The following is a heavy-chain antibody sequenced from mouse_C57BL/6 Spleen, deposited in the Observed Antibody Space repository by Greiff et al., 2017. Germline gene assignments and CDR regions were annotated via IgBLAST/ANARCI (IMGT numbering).Heavy chain of an antibody. Sequence: QVQLQQSGPELVKPGASVKISCKASGYAFSSSWMNWVKQRPGKGLEWIGRIYPGDGDTNYNGKFKGKATLTADKSSSTAYMQLSSLTSEDSAVYFCANGYYYGSIYDHYAMDYWGQGTSVTVSS. CDR3: ANGYYYGSIYDHYAMDY. CDR1: GYAFSSSW. V-gene: IGHV1-82*01. J-gene: IGHJ4*01. CDR2: IYPGDGDT. D-gene: IGHD1-1*01.